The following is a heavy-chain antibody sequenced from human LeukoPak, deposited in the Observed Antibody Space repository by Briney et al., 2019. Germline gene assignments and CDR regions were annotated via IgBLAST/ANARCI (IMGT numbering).Heavy chain of an antibody. J-gene: IGHJ3*02. CDR1: GFTFSSYE. Sequence: GGSLRLSCAASGFTFSSYEMNWFRQAPGKGLEWVSSISSSSSYIYYADSVKGRFTISRDNAKNSLYLQMNSLRAEDTAVYYCARVNYDFWSGTRGGAFDIWGQGTMVTVSS. CDR2: ISSSSSYI. D-gene: IGHD3-3*01. V-gene: IGHV3-21*01. CDR3: ARVNYDFWSGTRGGAFDI.